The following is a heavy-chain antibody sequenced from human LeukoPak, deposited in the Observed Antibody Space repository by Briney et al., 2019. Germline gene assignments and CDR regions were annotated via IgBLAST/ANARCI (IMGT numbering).Heavy chain of an antibody. CDR3: AMRLMVRGVIPHDY. CDR1: GFTVSSNY. V-gene: IGHV3-53*01. CDR2: IYSGGST. D-gene: IGHD3-10*01. Sequence: GGSLRLSCAASGFTVSSNYMSWVRQAPGKGLEWVSVIYSGGSTHYADSVKGRFTISRDNSKNTLCLQMNSLRAEDTAVYYCAMRLMVRGVIPHDYWGQGTLVTVSS. J-gene: IGHJ4*02.